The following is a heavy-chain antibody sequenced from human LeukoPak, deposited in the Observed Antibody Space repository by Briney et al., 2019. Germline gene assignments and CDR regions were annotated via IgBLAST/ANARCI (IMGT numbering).Heavy chain of an antibody. J-gene: IGHJ6*02. D-gene: IGHD3-3*01. CDR3: ARLSYDFWSGYGMDV. CDR1: GGSFSSYY. Sequence: SETLSLTCAVYGGSFSSYYWSWIRQPPGKGLEWIGYIYYSGSTNYNPSLKSRVTISVDTSKNQFSLKLSSVTAADTAVYYCARLSYDFWSGYGMDVWGQGTTVTVSS. V-gene: IGHV4-59*08. CDR2: IYYSGST.